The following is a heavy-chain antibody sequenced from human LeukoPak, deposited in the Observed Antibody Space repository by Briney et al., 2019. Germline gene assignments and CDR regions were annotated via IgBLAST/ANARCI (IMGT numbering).Heavy chain of an antibody. D-gene: IGHD3-10*01. CDR3: ARVKKFGELLNWFDP. V-gene: IGHV1-69*13. Sequence: SVKVSCKASGGTFSSYAISWVRQAPGQGLEWMGGIIPIFGTANYAQKFQGRVTITADESTTTAYMELSSLRSRDTAADYCARVKKFGELLNWFDPWGQGTLVTVSS. J-gene: IGHJ5*02. CDR2: IIPIFGTA. CDR1: GGTFSSYA.